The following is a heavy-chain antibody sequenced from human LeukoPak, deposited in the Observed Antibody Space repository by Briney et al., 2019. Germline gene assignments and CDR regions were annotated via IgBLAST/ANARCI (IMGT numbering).Heavy chain of an antibody. Sequence: GGSLRLSCAASGFTFSSFGIHWVRQAPGKGLEWVVITSYDRSNEYYADSVKGRFTISRDNSKNTLYLQMNSLRAEDTAVYYCAKDQGDVAYCGGDCYSFDYWGQGTLVTVSS. CDR1: GFTFSSFG. CDR2: TSYDRSNE. CDR3: AKDQGDVAYCGGDCYSFDY. D-gene: IGHD2-21*02. J-gene: IGHJ4*02. V-gene: IGHV3-30*18.